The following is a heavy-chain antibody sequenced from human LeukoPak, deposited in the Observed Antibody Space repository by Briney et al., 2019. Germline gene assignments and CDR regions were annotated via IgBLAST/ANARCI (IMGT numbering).Heavy chain of an antibody. CDR2: IYYSGST. D-gene: IGHD5-24*01. CDR1: GGSISSGGYY. J-gene: IGHJ5*02. CDR3: ARGEGGWLQAPTWFDR. V-gene: IGHV4-31*03. Sequence: PSETLSLTCTASGGSISSGGYYWSWLRQHPGKGLEWIVYIYYSGSTYYNPSLKSRVTISVDTSKNQFSLKLSSVTAADTAAYYCARGEGGWLQAPTWFDRWGQGTLVTVSS.